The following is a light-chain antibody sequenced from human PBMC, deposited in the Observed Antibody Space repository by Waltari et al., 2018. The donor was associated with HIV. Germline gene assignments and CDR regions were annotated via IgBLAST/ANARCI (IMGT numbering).Light chain of an antibody. CDR1: KLGDNY. CDR3: QAWDSSTRVV. V-gene: IGLV3-1*01. CDR2: QDS. Sequence: SYELTQPPSVSVSPGQTASITCSGDKLGDNYACWYQQKPGQSPVLVIYQDSKRPSGIPERFSGSNSGNTATLTISGTQAMDEADYYCQAWDSSTRVVFGGGTKLTVL. J-gene: IGLJ2*01.